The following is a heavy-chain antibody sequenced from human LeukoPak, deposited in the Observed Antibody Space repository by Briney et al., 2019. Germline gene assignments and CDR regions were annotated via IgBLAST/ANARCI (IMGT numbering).Heavy chain of an antibody. Sequence: SETLSLTCTVSGGSISSSSYYWGWIRQPPGKGLEWIGSIYYSGSTYYNPSLKSRVTLSVDTSRNQFSLKLTSVTAADTAVYYCARATYYYETSGPNGYFDLWGRGTLVTVSS. J-gene: IGHJ2*01. V-gene: IGHV4-39*07. D-gene: IGHD3-22*01. CDR1: GGSISSSSYY. CDR3: ARATYYYETSGPNGYFDL. CDR2: IYYSGST.